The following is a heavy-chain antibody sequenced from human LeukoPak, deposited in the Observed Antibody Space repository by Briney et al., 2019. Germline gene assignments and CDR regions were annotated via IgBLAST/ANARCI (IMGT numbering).Heavy chain of an antibody. V-gene: IGHV4-34*01. D-gene: IGHD1-14*01. J-gene: IGHJ4*02. Sequence: SETLSLTCDVYGGSFSGFYWNWIRQSPEKGLEWIGEINHSGSANYNPYHKSRVTISLDKSKNQFSLKVKSVTAADTAVYYCARASQSTTWRYYFQYWGQGALVTVSS. CDR2: INHSGSA. CDR3: ARASQSTTWRYYFQY. CDR1: GGSFSGFY.